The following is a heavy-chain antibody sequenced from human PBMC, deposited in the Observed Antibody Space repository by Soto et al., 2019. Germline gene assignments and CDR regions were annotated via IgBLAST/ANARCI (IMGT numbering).Heavy chain of an antibody. J-gene: IGHJ4*02. CDR2: IKTDGSST. CDR3: VTLTGDY. Sequence: WGSLTLSCAASGFTLRNSLIHLVFQAPGKGLVWVSRIKTDGSSTSYADSVQGRFTISRDNAKKTLYLQMDSLRAEDTAVYYCVTLTGDYWGQGALVTVSS. D-gene: IGHD3-9*01. V-gene: IGHV3-74*01. CDR1: GFTLRNSL.